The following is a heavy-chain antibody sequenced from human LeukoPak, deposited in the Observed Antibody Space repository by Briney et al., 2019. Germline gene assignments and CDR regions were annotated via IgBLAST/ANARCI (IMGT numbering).Heavy chain of an antibody. CDR3: AAFDYYDSSGYYYSFDY. CDR2: INSDGSDT. CDR1: GFTFSTYW. J-gene: IGHJ4*02. V-gene: IGHV3-74*01. D-gene: IGHD3-22*01. Sequence: GGSLRLSCAASGFTFSTYWMHWVRQAPGKGLVWVSRINSDGSDTSYADSVKGRFTISRDNAKNTLYLQMNSLRAEDTAVYYCAAFDYYDSSGYYYSFDYWGQGTLVTVSS.